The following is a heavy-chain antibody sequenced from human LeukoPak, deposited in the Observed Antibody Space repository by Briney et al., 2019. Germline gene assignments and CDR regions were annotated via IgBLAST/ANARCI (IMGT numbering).Heavy chain of an antibody. CDR3: ARILTGTGPTMDV. D-gene: IGHD1-20*01. J-gene: IGHJ6*02. CDR1: GFTFSTYW. V-gene: IGHV3-7*03. Sequence: PGGSLRLSCAASGFTFSTYWMTWVRQAPGKGLEWVTHIEQDGSQKSYVDSVKGRFTISRDNAKNSLYLQMSSLRDEDTAVYYCARILTGTGPTMDVWGQGTTVTVSS. CDR2: IEQDGSQK.